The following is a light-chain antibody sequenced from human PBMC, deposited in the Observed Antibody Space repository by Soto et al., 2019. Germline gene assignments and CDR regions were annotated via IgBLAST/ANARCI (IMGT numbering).Light chain of an antibody. CDR1: QSITSY. CDR3: QQSDSTPIT. Sequence: DIQMTQSQSSLYASVGDRVTITCRAGQSITSYLNWNQQKPGKAPKLLMYGPSTLQSGVPSRFSGSGSGTDFTLTISSLQPEDFATYYCQQSDSTPITFGQGTRLEIK. V-gene: IGKV1-39*01. J-gene: IGKJ5*01. CDR2: GPS.